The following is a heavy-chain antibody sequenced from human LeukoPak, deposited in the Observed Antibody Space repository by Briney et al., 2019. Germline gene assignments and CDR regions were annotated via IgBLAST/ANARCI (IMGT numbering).Heavy chain of an antibody. CDR1: GDRFSSNSAA. CDR3: ARDDYGSGTPGSLFAFV. D-gene: IGHD3-10*01. J-gene: IGHJ4*02. Sequence: SQTLSLTCAFSGDRFSSNSAAWNWIRQAPSRGLEWLGRIYYRCKYNNDDALSVKSRTTINPDTSNNQFSLQLNPMTPEDTAVYYCARDDYGSGTPGSLFAFVWGQGTLVTVSS. V-gene: IGHV6-1*01. CDR2: IYYRCKYNN.